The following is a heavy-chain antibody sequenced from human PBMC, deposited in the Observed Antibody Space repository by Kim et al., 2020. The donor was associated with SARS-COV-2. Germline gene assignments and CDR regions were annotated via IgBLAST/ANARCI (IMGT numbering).Heavy chain of an antibody. CDR3: ARQVVGATTGWVDY. D-gene: IGHD1-26*01. Sequence: SPSFQGQVTISADKSISTAYLQWSSLKASDTAMYYCARQVVGATTGWVDYWGQGTLVTVSS. J-gene: IGHJ4*02. V-gene: IGHV5-51*01.